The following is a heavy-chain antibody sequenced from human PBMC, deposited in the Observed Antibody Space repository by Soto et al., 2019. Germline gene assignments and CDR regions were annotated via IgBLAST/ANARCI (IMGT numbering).Heavy chain of an antibody. CDR3: AKDVWGITIFGGMDV. Sequence: EVQVLESGGGLVQPGGSLRLSCAASGFTFSSYAMSWVRQAPGKGLEWVSAISGSGGSTYYADSVKGRFTISRDNSKNTLYLQMNSLRAEDTAVYYCAKDVWGITIFGGMDVWGQGTTVTVSS. V-gene: IGHV3-23*01. CDR2: ISGSGGST. CDR1: GFTFSSYA. D-gene: IGHD3-9*01. J-gene: IGHJ6*02.